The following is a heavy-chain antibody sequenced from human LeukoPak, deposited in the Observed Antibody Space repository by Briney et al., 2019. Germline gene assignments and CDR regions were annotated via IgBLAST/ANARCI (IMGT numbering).Heavy chain of an antibody. Sequence: GGSLRLSCAASGFTFSSYAMSWVRQAPGKGREWVSAISGSGGSTYYADSVKGRFTISRDNSKNTLYLQMNSLRAEDTAVYYCAKGGSGYYAFDPWGQGTLVTVSS. J-gene: IGHJ5*02. CDR3: AKGGSGYYAFDP. D-gene: IGHD3-3*01. CDR2: ISGSGGST. CDR1: GFTFSSYA. V-gene: IGHV3-23*01.